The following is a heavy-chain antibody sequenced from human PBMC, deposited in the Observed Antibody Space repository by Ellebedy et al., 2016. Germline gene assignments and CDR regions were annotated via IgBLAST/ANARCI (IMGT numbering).Heavy chain of an antibody. J-gene: IGHJ5*02. CDR3: VRACSGGTCYSDNWLDP. Sequence: GESLKISCAASGFTFSSFWMHWVRQAPGKGLVWISRIKTDGSSTTYADSVKGRFTISRDNAKNTLYLQMNSLRVEDTGVYYCVRACSGGTCYSDNWLDPWGQGTLVTVSS. CDR2: IKTDGSST. CDR1: GFTFSSFW. V-gene: IGHV3-74*01. D-gene: IGHD2-15*01.